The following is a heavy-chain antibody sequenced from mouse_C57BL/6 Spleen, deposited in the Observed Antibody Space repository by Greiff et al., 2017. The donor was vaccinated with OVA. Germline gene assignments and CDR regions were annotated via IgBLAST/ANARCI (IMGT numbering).Heavy chain of an antibody. J-gene: IGHJ2*01. Sequence: VQLVESGAELARPGASVKLSCKASGYTFTSYGISWVKQRTGQGLEWIGEIYPRSGNTSYNEKFKCKAKLTADKSSSTAYMELRSLTSEDSAVYFCARFDYDFDDWGQGATLTVSS. CDR1: GYTFTSYG. CDR3: ARFDYDFDD. V-gene: IGHV1-81*01. D-gene: IGHD2-4*01. CDR2: IYPRSGNT.